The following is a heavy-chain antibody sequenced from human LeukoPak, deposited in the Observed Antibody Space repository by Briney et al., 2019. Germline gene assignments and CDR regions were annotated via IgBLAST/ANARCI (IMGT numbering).Heavy chain of an antibody. CDR2: IYTNGGA. CDR1: GGSVTSGNYY. V-gene: IGHV4-61*02. J-gene: IGHJ6*03. CDR3: ARADYDFWSGHHYYYYMDV. D-gene: IGHD3-3*01. Sequence: PSETLSLTCTVSGGSVTSGNYYWNWIRQPAGKGLEWIGRIYTNGGASYNPSLKSRVTISIDASKNQFSLKLSSVTAADTAVYYCARADYDFWSGHHYYYYMDVWGKGTTVTVSS.